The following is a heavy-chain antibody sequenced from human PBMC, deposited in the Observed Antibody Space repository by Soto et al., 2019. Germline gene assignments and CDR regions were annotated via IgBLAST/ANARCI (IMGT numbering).Heavy chain of an antibody. D-gene: IGHD3-22*01. V-gene: IGHV4-30-4*01. Sequence: SETLSLTCTVSGGSISSDNYYWSWIRQAPGKGLEWIGYIYYSGSAYYNPSLKSRVIISIDTSKNQFSLKLSSVTAADTAVYYCASTSYFDNSGSDYWGQGTLVTVSS. J-gene: IGHJ4*02. CDR2: IYYSGSA. CDR3: ASTSYFDNSGSDY. CDR1: GGSISSDNYY.